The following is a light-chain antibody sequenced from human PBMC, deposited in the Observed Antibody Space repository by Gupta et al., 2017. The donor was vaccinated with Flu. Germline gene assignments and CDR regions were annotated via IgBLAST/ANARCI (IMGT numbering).Light chain of an antibody. J-gene: IGLJ1*01. CDR3: SSYTSSSTHYV. CDR2: EFS. CDR1: SSDAGGYNY. Sequence: QSDLTQPASVSGSPGQSINISCTGTSSDAGGYNYVSWYQQHPGKAPKLMIYEFSNRPSGVSNRFSGSKSGNTASLTISGLQAEDEADYYCSSYTSSSTHYVFGTGTKVTVL. V-gene: IGLV2-14*01.